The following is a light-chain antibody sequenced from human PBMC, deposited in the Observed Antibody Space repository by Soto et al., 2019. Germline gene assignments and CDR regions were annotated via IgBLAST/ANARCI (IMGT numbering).Light chain of an antibody. J-gene: IGKJ2*01. V-gene: IGKV1-5*01. CDR3: QQYNTYSYT. CDR2: DAS. Sequence: MCPPHPNLSATVGDRVAGPGRASQSISSWLAWYQQKPGKAPKLLIYDASNLQSGVPSRFSGSGSGTQFTLTISSLQPDDFATYYSQQYNTYSYTFGQGTNVDIK. CDR1: QSISSW.